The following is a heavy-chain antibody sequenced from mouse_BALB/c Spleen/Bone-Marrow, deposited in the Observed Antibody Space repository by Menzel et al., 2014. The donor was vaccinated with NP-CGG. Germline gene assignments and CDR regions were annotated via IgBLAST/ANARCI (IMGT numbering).Heavy chain of an antibody. V-gene: IGHV14-4*02. Sequence: DVKLVESGAELVRSGASVKLSCTASGFNIKDYYMHWVKQRPEQGLESIGWIDPGNGDTEYAPKFQGKATMTADTSSNTAYLQLSSLTSEDTAVYYCNAEHGNYHYFDYWGQGTTLTVSS. CDR1: GFNIKDYY. J-gene: IGHJ2*01. CDR2: IDPGNGDT. D-gene: IGHD6-1*01. CDR3: NAEHGNYHYFDY.